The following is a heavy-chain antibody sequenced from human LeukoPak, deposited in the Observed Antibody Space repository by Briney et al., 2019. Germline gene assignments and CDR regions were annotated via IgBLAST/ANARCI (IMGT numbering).Heavy chain of an antibody. Sequence: QPGGSLRLSCAASGFTFSSYDMHWVRQATGKGLEWVSAIGTAGDPYYPGSVKGRFTISRENAKNSLYLQMNSLRAGDTAVYYCARGLGVVVPAAMPAPGGYGMDVWGKGTTVTVSS. CDR1: GFTFSSYD. CDR2: IGTAGDP. J-gene: IGHJ6*04. D-gene: IGHD2-2*01. V-gene: IGHV3-13*05. CDR3: ARGLGVVVPAAMPAPGGYGMDV.